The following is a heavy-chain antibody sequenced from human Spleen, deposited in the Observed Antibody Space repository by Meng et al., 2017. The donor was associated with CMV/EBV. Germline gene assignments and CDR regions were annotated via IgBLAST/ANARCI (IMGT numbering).Heavy chain of an antibody. CDR1: GFTFRNYA. CDR2: ISGTGGRT. J-gene: IGHJ4*02. V-gene: IGHV3-23*01. Sequence: GGSLRLSCVASGFTFRNYALTWVRQAPGKGLDWVSGISGTGGRTYYADSVKGRFAISRDNSKNTLYLQMNSLRAEDTAVYYCAGLVVVAEFDYWGQGTLVTVSS. D-gene: IGHD2-15*01. CDR3: AGLVVVAEFDY.